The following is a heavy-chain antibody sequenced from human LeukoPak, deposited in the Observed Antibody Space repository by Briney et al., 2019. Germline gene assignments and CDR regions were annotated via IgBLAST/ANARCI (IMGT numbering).Heavy chain of an antibody. CDR2: ISWNSGSI. CDR3: AKSLTIFGVVPDAFDI. Sequence: GGSLRLSCAASGFTFDDYAMHWVRQAPGKGLEWVPGISWNSGSIGYADSVKGRFTISRDNAKNSLYLQMNSLRAEDMALYYCAKSLTIFGVVPDAFDIWGQGTMVTVSS. D-gene: IGHD3-3*01. J-gene: IGHJ3*02. V-gene: IGHV3-9*03. CDR1: GFTFDDYA.